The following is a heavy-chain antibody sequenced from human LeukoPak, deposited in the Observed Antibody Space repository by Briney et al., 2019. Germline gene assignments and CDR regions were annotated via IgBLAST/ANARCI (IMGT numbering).Heavy chain of an antibody. V-gene: IGHV3-73*01. D-gene: IGHD2/OR15-2a*01. CDR3: TPLYGQGNY. CDR1: GFTFSDSP. CDR2: IRSKANSYAT. Sequence: GGSLKLSCAASGFTFSDSPMHWVRQASGKGLEWVGRIRSKANSYATAYAAPVKGRFTISRDDSKNTAYLQMNSLKTEDTAVYYCTPLYGQGNYWGQGTLVTVSS. J-gene: IGHJ4*02.